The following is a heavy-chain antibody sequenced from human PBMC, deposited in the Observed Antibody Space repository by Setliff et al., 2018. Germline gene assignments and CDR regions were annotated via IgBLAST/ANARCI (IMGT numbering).Heavy chain of an antibody. CDR3: VVRGYSYGHGVWDY. Sequence: GASLTLSCKGSGYSFTSYWIGWVRQMPGKGLEWMGIIYPGDSDTRYSPSFQGQVTISADKSISTAYLQWSSLKASDTAMYYCVVRGYSYGHGVWDYWGQGTLVTVSS. V-gene: IGHV5-51*01. J-gene: IGHJ4*02. CDR1: GYSFTSYW. D-gene: IGHD5-18*01. CDR2: IYPGDSDT.